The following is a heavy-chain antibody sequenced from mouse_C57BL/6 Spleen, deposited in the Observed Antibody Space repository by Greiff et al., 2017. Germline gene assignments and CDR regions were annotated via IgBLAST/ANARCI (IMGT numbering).Heavy chain of an antibody. D-gene: IGHD1-1*01. Sequence: EVKVVESGGGLVKPGGSLKLSCAASGFTFSSYAMSWVRQTLEKRLEWVATISDGGSYTYYPDNVKGRFTISRDNAKNNLYLQMSHLKSEDTAMYYCARGHYYGSSYEFAYWGQGTLVTVSA. CDR2: ISDGGSYT. CDR3: ARGHYYGSSYEFAY. CDR1: GFTFSSYA. V-gene: IGHV5-4*03. J-gene: IGHJ3*01.